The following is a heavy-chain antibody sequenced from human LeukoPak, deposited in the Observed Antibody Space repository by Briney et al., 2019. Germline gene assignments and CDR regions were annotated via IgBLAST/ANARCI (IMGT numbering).Heavy chain of an antibody. J-gene: IGHJ4*02. D-gene: IGHD3-16*01. V-gene: IGHV3-64D*06. CDR2: IDSNGGST. CDR3: VKPHASFYYFDY. Sequence: GGSLRLSCSASGFTFSSYVMHWVRQAPGKGLGYVSAIDSNGGSTYYADSVKGRFTISRDNSKNTLYLQMSSLRAEDTAVHYCVKPHASFYYFDYWGQGTLVTVSS. CDR1: GFTFSSYV.